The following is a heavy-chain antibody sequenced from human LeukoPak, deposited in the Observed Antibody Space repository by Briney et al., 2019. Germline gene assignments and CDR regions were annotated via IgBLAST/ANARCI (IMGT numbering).Heavy chain of an antibody. CDR1: GFTFGDYY. V-gene: IGHV3-11*04. Sequence: AESLTLSCAASGFTFGDYYMSWVRQPPGKGLEWVSYISSSGNTTFNADFVKGRFTTSRANAKHSLHLQANSLAADTTAVYYCARADAYWSCYRFDRWGEGSLVTVSS. J-gene: IGHJ4*02. CDR2: ISSSGNTT. D-gene: IGHD3-3*01. CDR3: ARADAYWSCYRFDR.